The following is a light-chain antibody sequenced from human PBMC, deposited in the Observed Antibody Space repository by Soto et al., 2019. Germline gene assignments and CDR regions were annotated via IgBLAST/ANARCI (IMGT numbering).Light chain of an antibody. V-gene: IGKV4-1*01. CDR3: QQFFHAPT. CDR2: WAS. CDR1: QSVLNSSKTKNS. Sequence: DIVMTQSPDSLAVSLGERATINCKSSQSVLNSSKTKNSLAWYQQKAGQPPKLLIYWASTRESGVPDRFSGSGSGTEFTLTISRLHAEDVAIYYCQQFFHAPTFGQGTKVDIK. J-gene: IGKJ1*01.